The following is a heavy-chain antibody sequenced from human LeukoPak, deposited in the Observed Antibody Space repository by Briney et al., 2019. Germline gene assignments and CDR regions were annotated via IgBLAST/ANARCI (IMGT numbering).Heavy chain of an antibody. V-gene: IGHV3-30*02. D-gene: IGHD6-19*01. J-gene: IGHJ6*03. Sequence: GGSLRLSCAASGFTFSNYAMRWVRQAPGKGLEWVALIRYDGSNKYYADSVKGRFTISRDNSKNTLYLQMNSLRAEDTAVYYCAKDGVLAGRYYYYYYMDVWGKGTTVTVSS. CDR1: GFTFSNYA. CDR2: IRYDGSNK. CDR3: AKDGVLAGRYYYYYYMDV.